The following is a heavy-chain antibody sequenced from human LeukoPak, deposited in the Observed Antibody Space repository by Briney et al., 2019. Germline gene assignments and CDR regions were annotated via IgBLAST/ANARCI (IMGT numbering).Heavy chain of an antibody. D-gene: IGHD6-19*01. CDR3: TREGSGWYTDF. V-gene: IGHV3-73*01. Sequence: GGSLRLSCAASGFTFSGSAMHWVRQASGKGREWVGRIRSKVNGYATVYAASVRGRFTISRDDSKNTAYLQMNSLKTEDTAMYYCTREGSGWYTDFWGQGTLVTVSS. CDR1: GFTFSGSA. CDR2: IRSKVNGYAT. J-gene: IGHJ4*02.